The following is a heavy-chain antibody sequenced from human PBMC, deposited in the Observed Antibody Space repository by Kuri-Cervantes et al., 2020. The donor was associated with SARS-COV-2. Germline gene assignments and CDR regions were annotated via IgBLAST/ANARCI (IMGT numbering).Heavy chain of an antibody. D-gene: IGHD3-22*01. J-gene: IGHJ4*02. CDR3: ARDRPEVVPLYYFNF. Sequence: GGSLRLSCAASGFTFSSYGMHWVRQAPGKGLEWVAVIWYDGSNKYYADSVKGRFTISRDNSKNTLYLQMNSLRAEDTAVYYCARDRPEVVPLYYFNFWGQGTLVTVSS. CDR2: IWYDGSNK. V-gene: IGHV3-33*01. CDR1: GFTFSSYG.